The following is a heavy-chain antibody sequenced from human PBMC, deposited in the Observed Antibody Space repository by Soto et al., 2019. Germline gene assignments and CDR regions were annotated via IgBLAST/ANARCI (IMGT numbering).Heavy chain of an antibody. D-gene: IGHD5-18*01. CDR3: ARDVGGYSYGTLDY. Sequence: VQLVESGGGLVQPGGSLRLSCAASGFIVSDNYMNWVRQAPGKELEWVSVIYSGGSTYYADSVKGRFTISRDNSKNTLYLQMNSLRVEDTAVYYCARDVGGYSYGTLDYWGQGTLVTVSS. CDR2: IYSGGST. J-gene: IGHJ4*02. CDR1: GFIVSDNY. V-gene: IGHV3-66*01.